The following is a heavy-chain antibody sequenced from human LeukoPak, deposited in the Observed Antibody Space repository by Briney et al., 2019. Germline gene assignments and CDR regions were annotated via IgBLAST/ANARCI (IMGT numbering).Heavy chain of an antibody. CDR3: AKDSSYGYYYYMDV. Sequence: GGSLRLSCAASGLTFSSYAMSWVRQAPGKGLEWVSAISGSGGSTSYADSVKGLFTISRDKSTNTLYLQMISLRAEDTAVYYCAKDSSYGYYYYMDVWGKGTTVTVSS. J-gene: IGHJ6*03. D-gene: IGHD5-18*01. CDR1: GLTFSSYA. CDR2: ISGSGGST. V-gene: IGHV3-23*01.